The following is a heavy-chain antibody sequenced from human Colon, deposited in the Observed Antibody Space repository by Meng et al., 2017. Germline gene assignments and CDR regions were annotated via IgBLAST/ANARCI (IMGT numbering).Heavy chain of an antibody. CDR1: GFSLSTSGIR. J-gene: IGHJ4*02. Sequence: SGPTLVKPTQTLTLTCTFSGFSLSTSGIRLSWIRQPPGKALEWLARIDWDDRKFYSTSLKTRLTISKDTSKNQVVLTVTNMDPVDTATYYCARSQDSYGDYFDYWGRGSLVTVSS. V-gene: IGHV2-70*04. CDR2: IDWDDRK. CDR3: ARSQDSYGDYFDY. D-gene: IGHD5-18*01.